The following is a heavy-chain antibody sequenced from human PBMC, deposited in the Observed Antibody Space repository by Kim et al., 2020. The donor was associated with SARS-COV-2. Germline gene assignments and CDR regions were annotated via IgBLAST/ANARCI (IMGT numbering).Heavy chain of an antibody. V-gene: IGHV4-39*01. J-gene: IGHJ6*02. Sequence: PTHKRRVTISVDTSKNQFSLKLSSVTAADTAVYYCASIVGATYYYYYGMDVWGQGTTVTVSS. D-gene: IGHD1-26*01. CDR3: ASIVGATYYYYYGMDV.